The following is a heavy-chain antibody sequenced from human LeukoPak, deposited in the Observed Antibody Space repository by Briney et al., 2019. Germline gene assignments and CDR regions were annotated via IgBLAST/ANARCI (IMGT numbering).Heavy chain of an antibody. V-gene: IGHV4-61*02. Sequence: SETLSLTCTVSGDSISSSNYYWSWIRQPAGKGLEGIGRMSTSGSTNYNPSRKRRVTISVDTSKSQFPLNLNSVTAADTAVYYCARHQYQLSALDYWGQGTLVTVSS. CDR3: ARHQYQLSALDY. J-gene: IGHJ4*02. CDR2: MSTSGST. D-gene: IGHD2-2*01. CDR1: GDSISSSNYY.